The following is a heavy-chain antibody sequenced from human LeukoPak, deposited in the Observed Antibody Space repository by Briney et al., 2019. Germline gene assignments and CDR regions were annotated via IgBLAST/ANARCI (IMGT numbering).Heavy chain of an antibody. Sequence: PSETLSLTCTVSGGSISSSSYYWGWIRQPPGKGLEWIGYIYYSGSTNYNPSLKSRVTISVDTSKNQFSLKLSSVTAADTAVYYCARSRDYGDYYFDYWGQGTLVTVSS. J-gene: IGHJ4*02. CDR3: ARSRDYGDYYFDY. CDR1: GGSISSSSYY. V-gene: IGHV4-61*05. D-gene: IGHD4-17*01. CDR2: IYYSGST.